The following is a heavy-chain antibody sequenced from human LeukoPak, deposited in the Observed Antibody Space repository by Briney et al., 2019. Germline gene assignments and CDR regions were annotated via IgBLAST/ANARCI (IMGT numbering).Heavy chain of an antibody. CDR2: ISSSGSTI. V-gene: IGHV3-48*03. CDR1: GFTFSSYE. J-gene: IGHJ6*04. D-gene: IGHD3-10*02. CDR3: AELGIPMIGGV. Sequence: GGSLRLSCAASGFTFSSYEMNWGRQAPGKGLDGVSYISSSGSTIYYADSVKGRFTISRDNAKNSLYLQMNSLRAEDTAVYYCAELGIPMIGGVWGKGTTVTISS.